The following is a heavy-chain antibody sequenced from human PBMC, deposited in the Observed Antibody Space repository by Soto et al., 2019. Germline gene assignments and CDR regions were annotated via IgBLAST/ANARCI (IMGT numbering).Heavy chain of an antibody. CDR1: GDSITSSSFY. Sequence: SLTCTVSGDSITSSSFYWGWIRQPPGKGLEWIGHIFHTGATYQNPTLKSRLRMSVDTSKNQFSLNLSSVTATDTAVYYCARRRIVPTNNFHYWGQATLVPVSS. CDR3: ARRRIVPTNNFHY. J-gene: IGHJ4*02. D-gene: IGHD1-26*01. CDR2: IFHTGAT. V-gene: IGHV4-39*01.